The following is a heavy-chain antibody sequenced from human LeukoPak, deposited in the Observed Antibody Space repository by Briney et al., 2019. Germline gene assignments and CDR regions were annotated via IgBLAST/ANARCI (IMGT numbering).Heavy chain of an antibody. CDR1: GYSIRSGYY. J-gene: IGHJ4*02. V-gene: IGHV4-38-2*02. D-gene: IGHD2-2*02. CDR3: AGLLVPAAIATESGFDY. CDR2: IYHSGST. Sequence: SETLSLTCTVSGYSIRSGYYWSWIRQPLGRGLEWIGSIYHSGSTYYNPSLKSRVTISVDTSKNQFSLKLSSVTAADTAVYYCAGLLVPAAIATESGFDYWGQGTLVTVST.